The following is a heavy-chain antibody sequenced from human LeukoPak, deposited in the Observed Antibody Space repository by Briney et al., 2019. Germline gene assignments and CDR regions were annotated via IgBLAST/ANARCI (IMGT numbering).Heavy chain of an antibody. CDR1: GYTFTIYY. D-gene: IGHD3-10*01. Sequence: ASVKVSCTAPGYTFTIYYMHWVRQAPGQGLEWMGIINPSGGSTSYAQKFQGRVTMTRDTSTSTVYMELSSLRSEDTAVYYCARDQSGGSSNDYWGQGTLVTVSS. V-gene: IGHV1-46*01. J-gene: IGHJ4*02. CDR2: INPSGGST. CDR3: ARDQSGGSSNDY.